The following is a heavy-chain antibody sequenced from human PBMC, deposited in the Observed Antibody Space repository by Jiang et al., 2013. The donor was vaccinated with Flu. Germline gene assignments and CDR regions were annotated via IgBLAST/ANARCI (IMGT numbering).Heavy chain of an antibody. V-gene: IGHV4-39*01. CDR3: ARIVAVAGMTQCYYYGMDV. J-gene: IGHJ6*02. D-gene: IGHD6-19*01. Sequence: GSGLVKPSETLSLSCTVSGGSISSSSYYWGWIRQPPGKGLEWIGSIYYSGNTYYNPSLKSRVTISVDTSKNQFSLKLSSVTAAETAVYYCARIVAVAGMTQCYYYGMDVVGPRDHGHRLL. CDR1: GGSISSSSYY. CDR2: IYYSGNT.